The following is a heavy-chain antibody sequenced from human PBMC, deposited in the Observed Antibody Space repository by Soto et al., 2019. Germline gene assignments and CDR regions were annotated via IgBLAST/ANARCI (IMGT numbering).Heavy chain of an antibody. CDR2: IYYSGST. CDR3: AGGVVVVAAYDAFDI. CDR1: GGSISSYY. V-gene: IGHV4-59*01. D-gene: IGHD2-15*01. J-gene: IGHJ3*02. Sequence: SETLSLTCTVSGGSISSYYWSWIRQPPGKGLEWIGYIYYSGSTNYNPSLKSRVTISVDTSKNQFSLKLSSVTAADTAVYYCAGGVVVVAAYDAFDIWGQGTMVTVSS.